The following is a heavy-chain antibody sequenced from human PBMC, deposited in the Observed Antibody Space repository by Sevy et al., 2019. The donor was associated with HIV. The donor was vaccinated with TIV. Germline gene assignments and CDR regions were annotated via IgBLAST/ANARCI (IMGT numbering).Heavy chain of an antibody. CDR3: ASEMYYYDSSGYYTPNYFDY. Sequence: GGSLRLSCAASGFTFSSYSMNWVRQAPGKGLEWVSSISSSSCIYYADSVKGRFTISRDNAKNSLYLQMNSLRAEDTAVYYCASEMYYYDSSGYYTPNYFDYWGQGTLVTVSS. D-gene: IGHD3-22*01. CDR2: ISSSSCI. V-gene: IGHV3-21*01. CDR1: GFTFSSYS. J-gene: IGHJ4*02.